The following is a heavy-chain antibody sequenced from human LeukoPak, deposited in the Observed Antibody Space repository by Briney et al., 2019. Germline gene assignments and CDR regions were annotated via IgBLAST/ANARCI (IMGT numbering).Heavy chain of an antibody. Sequence: GRSLSPSCAASVFAFTSYGINWVRHDPSKGPECVAVISYDGSNKYYGDSVKGRFTISRDNSKSTVYLQMNSLREEDTAVYISVRGQGGYYYGRDVWGRGTTVTVSS. CDR1: VFAFTSYG. V-gene: IGHV3-30*03. CDR2: ISYDGSNK. CDR3: VRGQGGYYYGRDV. J-gene: IGHJ6*02.